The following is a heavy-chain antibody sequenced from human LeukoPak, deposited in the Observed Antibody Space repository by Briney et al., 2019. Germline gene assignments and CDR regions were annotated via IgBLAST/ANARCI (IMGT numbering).Heavy chain of an antibody. CDR2: IYHSGST. J-gene: IGHJ5*02. CDR3: ARGMVRGGWFDP. Sequence: SETLSLTCAVSGYSISSGYYWGWIRQPPGKGLEWIGSIYHSGSTYYNPSLKSRVTMSVDTSKNQFSLKLSSVTAADTAVYYCARGMVRGGWFDPWGQGTLVTVSS. V-gene: IGHV4-38-2*01. CDR1: GYSISSGYY. D-gene: IGHD3-10*01.